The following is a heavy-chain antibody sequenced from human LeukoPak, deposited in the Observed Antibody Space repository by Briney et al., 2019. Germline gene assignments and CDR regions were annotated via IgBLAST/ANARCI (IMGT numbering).Heavy chain of an antibody. Sequence: ASVKVSCKASGYTFTGYYMHWVRQAPGQGLEWMGWINPNSGGTNYAQKFQGRVTMTRDTSISTAYMELSRLRSDDTAVYYCARITPYYDSSGYYHYYFDYWGQGTLVTVSS. CDR2: INPNSGGT. J-gene: IGHJ4*02. V-gene: IGHV1-2*02. CDR1: GYTFTGYY. D-gene: IGHD3-22*01. CDR3: ARITPYYDSSGYYHYYFDY.